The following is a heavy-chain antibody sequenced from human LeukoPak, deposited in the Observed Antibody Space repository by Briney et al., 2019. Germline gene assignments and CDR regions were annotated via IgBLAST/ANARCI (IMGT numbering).Heavy chain of an antibody. CDR3: ARGGKLDASGWDFLDY. CDR2: INPNSGGA. J-gene: IGHJ4*02. D-gene: IGHD6-19*01. CDR1: GYTFTGYY. Sequence: ASVKVSCKASGYTFTGYYMHWARQAPGQGLEWMGWINPNSGGANYAQKFQGRVTMTRDTSITTAYMELSSLRSDDAAVFYCARGGKLDASGWDFLDYWGQGTLVTASS. V-gene: IGHV1-2*02.